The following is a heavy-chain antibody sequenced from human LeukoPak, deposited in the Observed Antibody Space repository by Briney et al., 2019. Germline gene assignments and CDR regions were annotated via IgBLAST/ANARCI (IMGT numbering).Heavy chain of an antibody. CDR3: AKDRPERYCSGGSCPGGAFDI. D-gene: IGHD2-15*01. CDR1: GFTVSSNY. CDR2: IRYDGSNK. V-gene: IGHV3-30*02. J-gene: IGHJ3*02. Sequence: PGGSLRLSCAASGFTVSSNYMNWVRQAPGKGLEWVAFIRYDGSNKYYADSVKGRFTISRDNSKNTLYLQMNSLRAEDTAVCYCAKDRPERYCSGGSCPGGAFDIWGQGTMVTVSS.